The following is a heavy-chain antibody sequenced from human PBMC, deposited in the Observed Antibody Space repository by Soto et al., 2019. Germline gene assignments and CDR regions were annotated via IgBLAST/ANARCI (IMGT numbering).Heavy chain of an antibody. Sequence: GGSLRLSCAASGFTFSGSAMHWVRQASGKGLEWVGRIRSKANSYSTAYAASVKGRFTISRVDSKNTAYLQMNSLKTEDTAVYYCTSRRVVPAAIEEYYFDYWGQGTLVTVSS. J-gene: IGHJ4*02. CDR3: TSRRVVPAAIEEYYFDY. V-gene: IGHV3-73*01. D-gene: IGHD2-2*01. CDR2: IRSKANSYST. CDR1: GFTFSGSA.